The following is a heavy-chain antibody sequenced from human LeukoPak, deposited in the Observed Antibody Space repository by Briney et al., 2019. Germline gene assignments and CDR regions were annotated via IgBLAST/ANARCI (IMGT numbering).Heavy chain of an antibody. J-gene: IGHJ4*02. V-gene: IGHV1-2*02. CDR2: INPNSGGT. CDR3: ARIHTVTTGALGY. Sequence: ASVKVSCKASGYTFTGYYMHWVRPAPGQGLEWMGWINPNSGGTNYAQKFQGRVTMTRDTSISTAYMELSRLRSDDTAVYYCARIHTVTTGALGYWGQGTLVTVSS. D-gene: IGHD4-17*01. CDR1: GYTFTGYY.